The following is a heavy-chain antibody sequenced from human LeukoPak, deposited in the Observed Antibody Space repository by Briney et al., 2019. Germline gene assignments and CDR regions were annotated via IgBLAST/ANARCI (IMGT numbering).Heavy chain of an antibody. CDR1: GDSVSSNSTA. D-gene: IGHD5-18*01. J-gene: IGHJ4*02. Sequence: SQTLSLTCAISGDSVSSNSTACNWIRQSPSRGLEWLGRTYYRSKWYSDYAVSVKSRITINPDTSSNQFSLRLNSMTAADTAVYYCARVLRAASWRSYDYWGQGSLVTVSS. CDR2: TYYRSKWYS. V-gene: IGHV6-1*01. CDR3: ARVLRAASWRSYDY.